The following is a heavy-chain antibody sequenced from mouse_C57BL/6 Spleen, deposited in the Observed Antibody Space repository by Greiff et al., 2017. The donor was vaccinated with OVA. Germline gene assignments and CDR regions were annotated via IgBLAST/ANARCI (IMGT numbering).Heavy chain of an antibody. CDR1: GYTFTDYN. Sequence: VHVKQSGPELVKPGASVKIPCKASGYTFTDYNMDWVKQSHGKSLEWIGDINPNNGGTIYNQKFKGKATLTVDKSSSTAYMELRSLTSEDTAVYYCARARWLVNYFDYWGQGTTLTVSS. CDR2: INPNNGGT. D-gene: IGHD2-3*01. CDR3: ARARWLVNYFDY. V-gene: IGHV1-18*01. J-gene: IGHJ2*01.